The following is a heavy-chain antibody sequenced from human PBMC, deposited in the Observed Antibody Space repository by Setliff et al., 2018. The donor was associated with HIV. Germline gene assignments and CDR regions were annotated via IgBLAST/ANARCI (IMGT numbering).Heavy chain of an antibody. Sequence: SETLSLTCTVPGDSIGSTNWWSWVRQPPGKGLEWIGQIYDNGNTNYNPSLKGRVTISTDTSMNYLSLNLTSVTAADTAVYFCARDMMRWLVMVPGATRGYFDAWGQGALVTVSS. CDR1: GDSIGSTNW. CDR2: IYDNGNT. CDR3: ARDMMRWLVMVPGATRGYFDA. J-gene: IGHJ4*02. D-gene: IGHD3-16*01. V-gene: IGHV4-4*02.